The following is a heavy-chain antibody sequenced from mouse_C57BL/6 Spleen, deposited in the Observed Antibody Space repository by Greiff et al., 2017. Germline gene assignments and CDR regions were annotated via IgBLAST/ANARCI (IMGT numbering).Heavy chain of an antibody. Sequence: QVQLQQSGPELVKPGASVKISCQASGYAFSSSWMNWVKQRPGKGLEWIGRIYPGDGDTNYTGKFKGKATLTADKSSSPAYMQLSSLTSEDSAVDFCARWRDYGSSPFDGWGQGTTLTVSS. J-gene: IGHJ2*01. V-gene: IGHV1-82*01. CDR3: ARWRDYGSSPFDG. CDR2: IYPGDGDT. CDR1: GYAFSSSW. D-gene: IGHD1-1*01.